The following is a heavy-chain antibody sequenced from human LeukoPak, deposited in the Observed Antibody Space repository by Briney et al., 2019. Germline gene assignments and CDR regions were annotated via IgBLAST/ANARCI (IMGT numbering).Heavy chain of an antibody. CDR1: GFSFSSYT. J-gene: IGHJ3*02. CDR3: ARDSSGWEDAFDI. CDR2: ISSSSSYI. V-gene: IGHV3-21*01. D-gene: IGHD6-19*01. Sequence: GSLRLSCAASGFSFSSYTMNWVRQAPGKGLEWVSSISSSSSYIYYADSLKGRFTISRDNAKNSLYLQMNSLRAEDTAVYYCARDSSGWEDAFDIWGQGTMVIVSS.